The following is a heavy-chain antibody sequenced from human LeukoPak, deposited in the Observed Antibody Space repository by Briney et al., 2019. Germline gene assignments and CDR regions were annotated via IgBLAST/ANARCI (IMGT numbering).Heavy chain of an antibody. J-gene: IGHJ4*02. V-gene: IGHV1-18*01. Sequence: APVKVSCKASGYTFTSYGITWVRQAPGQGLEWMGWISGYNGNTNYAQKLQGRVTMTTDTSTSTAYMELRSPRSDDTAVYYCATTSDILTGYFTFDYWGQGTLVTVSS. CDR1: GYTFTSYG. CDR2: ISGYNGNT. CDR3: ATTSDILTGYFTFDY. D-gene: IGHD3-9*01.